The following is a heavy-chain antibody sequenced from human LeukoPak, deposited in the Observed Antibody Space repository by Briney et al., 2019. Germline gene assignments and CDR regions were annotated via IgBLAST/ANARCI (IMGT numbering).Heavy chain of an antibody. D-gene: IGHD1-7*01. J-gene: IGHJ3*02. CDR2: IYYSVST. V-gene: IGHV4-59*01. CDR1: GGSISSYY. CDR3: ARANSHYDAFDI. Sequence: PSETLSLTCTVSGGSISSYYWSWIRQPPGKGLEWIGYIYYSVSTNYNPSLKSRVTISVDTSKNQFSLKLSSVTAADTAVYYCARANSHYDAFDIWGQGTMVTVSS.